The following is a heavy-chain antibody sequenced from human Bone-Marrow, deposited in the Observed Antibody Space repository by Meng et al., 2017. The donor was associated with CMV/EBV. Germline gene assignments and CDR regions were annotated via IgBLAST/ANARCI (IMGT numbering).Heavy chain of an antibody. J-gene: IGHJ6*02. V-gene: IGHV4-38-2*02. CDR3: ARGNSKLLYYYYGMDV. D-gene: IGHD4-11*01. CDR1: GYSISSGYY. CDR2: IYQSGST. Sequence: SETLSLTCTVSGYSISSGYYWGWIRQPPGKGLEWIGSIYQSGSTYYNPSLKSRVTISVDTSKNQFSLKLSSVTAADTAVYYCARGNSKLLYYYYGMDVWGQGTTVTVSS.